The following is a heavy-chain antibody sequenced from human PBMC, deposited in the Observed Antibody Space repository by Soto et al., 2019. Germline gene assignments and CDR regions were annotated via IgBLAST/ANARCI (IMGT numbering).Heavy chain of an antibody. CDR2: IWYDGSNK. D-gene: IGHD2-2*01. CDR1: GFTFSSYG. CDR3: ARDALGYCSSTSCYWFDP. V-gene: IGHV3-33*08. J-gene: IGHJ5*02. Sequence: GGSLRLSCAASGFTFSSYGMHWVRQAPGKGLEWMAVIWYDGSNKYYADSVKGRFTISRDNSKNTLYLQMNSLRAEDTAVYYCARDALGYCSSTSCYWFDPWGQGTLVTVSS.